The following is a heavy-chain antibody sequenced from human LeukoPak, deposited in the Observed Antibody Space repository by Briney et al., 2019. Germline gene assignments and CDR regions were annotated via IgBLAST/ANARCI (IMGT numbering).Heavy chain of an antibody. CDR2: IYYSGST. D-gene: IGHD3-3*01. V-gene: IGHV4-39*01. CDR1: GGSISSSSYY. Sequence: PSETLSLTCTVSGGSISSSSYYWGWIRQPPGKGLEWIGSIYYSGSTYYNPSLKSRVTISVDTTKNQFSLKLSSVTAADTAVYYCARSYDFWTPADYWGQGTLVTVSS. J-gene: IGHJ4*02. CDR3: ARSYDFWTPADY.